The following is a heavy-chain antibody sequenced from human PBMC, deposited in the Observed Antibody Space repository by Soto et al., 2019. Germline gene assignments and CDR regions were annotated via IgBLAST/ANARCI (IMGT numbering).Heavy chain of an antibody. CDR3: AREAV. V-gene: IGHV3-7*05. J-gene: IGHJ6*02. CDR1: GFTFSGYW. CDR2: IKQDGSEQ. Sequence: PGGSLRLSCAASGFTFSGYWMSWVRQAPGKGLEWVANIKQDGSEQFYVDSVKGRFTISRDNAKNSLYPQMNSLRAEDTAVYYCAREAVWGQGTTVTVSS.